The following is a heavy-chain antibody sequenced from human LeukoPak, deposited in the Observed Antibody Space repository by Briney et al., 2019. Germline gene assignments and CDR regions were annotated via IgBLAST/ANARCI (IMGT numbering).Heavy chain of an antibody. CDR3: AADGYSSPFDY. Sequence: PGGSLRLSCAASGFTFDDYAMHWVRQAPGKGLEWVANIKKDGSEKYYVDSVRGRFTISRDNAKNSLYLQMNSLRAEDTAVYYCAADGYSSPFDYWGQGTLVTVSS. CDR1: GFTFDDYA. V-gene: IGHV3-7*01. J-gene: IGHJ4*02. D-gene: IGHD5-24*01. CDR2: IKKDGSEK.